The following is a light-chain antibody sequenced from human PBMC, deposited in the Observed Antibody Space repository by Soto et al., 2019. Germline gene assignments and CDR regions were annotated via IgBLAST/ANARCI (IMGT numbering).Light chain of an antibody. CDR2: AAS. Sequence: DIQMTQSPSSLSASVGDRVTITCRTSQSISSYLNWYQQKPGKAPNLLIYAASSLQSGVPSRFSGSGSGTDFTLTISSLQPEDFATYDCQQSYSSPYTFGQGTKLEIK. V-gene: IGKV1-39*01. CDR3: QQSYSSPYT. CDR1: QSISSY. J-gene: IGKJ2*01.